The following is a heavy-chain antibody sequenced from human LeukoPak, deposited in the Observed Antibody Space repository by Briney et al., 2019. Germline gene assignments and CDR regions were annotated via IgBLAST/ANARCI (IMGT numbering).Heavy chain of an antibody. D-gene: IGHD3-10*01. V-gene: IGHV1-69*13. CDR1: GGTFSSYA. J-gene: IGHJ4*02. CDR2: IIPIFGTA. Sequence: GASVKVSCKASGGTFSSYAISWVRQAPGQGLEWMGGIIPIFGTANYAQKFQGRVTITADESTSTAYMELSSLRSEDTAVYYCARVGVGFSGSYYKTLGYSDYWGQGTLVTVSS. CDR3: ARVGVGFSGSYYKTLGYSDY.